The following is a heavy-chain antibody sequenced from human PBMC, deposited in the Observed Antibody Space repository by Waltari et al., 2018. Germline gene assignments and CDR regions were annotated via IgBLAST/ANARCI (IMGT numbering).Heavy chain of an antibody. CDR3: ARHIGDSSSSCMDV. CDR2: IYHSGST. J-gene: IGHJ6*02. Sequence: QVQLQESGPGLVKPSQTLSLTCTVSGGSISSGDYYWSWIRQPPGKGLEWIGRIYHSGSTYYNPALKSRVTISVDTSKNQFSLKLSSVTAADTAVYYCARHIGDSSSSCMDVWGQGTTVTVSS. D-gene: IGHD6-6*01. CDR1: GGSISSGDYY. V-gene: IGHV4-30-4*08.